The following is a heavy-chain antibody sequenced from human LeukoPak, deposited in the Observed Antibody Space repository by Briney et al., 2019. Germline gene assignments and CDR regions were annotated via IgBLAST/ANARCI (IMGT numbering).Heavy chain of an antibody. D-gene: IGHD2/OR15-2a*01. J-gene: IGHJ5*02. CDR3: ARDRTRFYA. V-gene: IGHV3-7*01. CDR1: GFTFSSYS. CDR2: IREDGSEK. Sequence: GGSLRLSCAASGFTFSSYSMSWVRQAPGKELEWVANIREDGSEKYYVDSVKGRFTISRDNAKNSLYLQMNSLRAEDTAVYYCARDRTRFYAWGQGTLVTVSS.